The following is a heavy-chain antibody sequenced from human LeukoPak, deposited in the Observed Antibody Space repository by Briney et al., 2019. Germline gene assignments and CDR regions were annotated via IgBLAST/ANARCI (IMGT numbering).Heavy chain of an antibody. D-gene: IGHD6-19*01. V-gene: IGHV4-34*01. Sequence: SETLSLTCAVYGGSFSGYYWSWIRQPPGKGLVWIGEINHSGSTNYNPSLKSRVTISVDTSKNQFSLKLSSVTAADTAVYYCARRRLAVAGRGYFDYWGQGTLVTVSS. J-gene: IGHJ4*02. CDR1: GGSFSGYY. CDR3: ARRRLAVAGRGYFDY. CDR2: INHSGST.